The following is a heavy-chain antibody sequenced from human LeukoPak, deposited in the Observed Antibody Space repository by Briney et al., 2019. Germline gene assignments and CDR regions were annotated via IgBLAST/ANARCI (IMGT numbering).Heavy chain of an antibody. J-gene: IGHJ6*03. CDR3: AKVGGVTMVRGVIPFYYYYYMDV. D-gene: IGHD3-10*01. CDR1: GFTFSSYG. CDR2: IRYDGSNK. V-gene: IGHV3-30*02. Sequence: GGSLRLSCAASGFTFSSYGMHWVRQAPGKGLEWVAFIRYDGSNKYYADSVKGRFTISRDNSKNTLYLQMNSLRAEDTAVYYCAKVGGVTMVRGVIPFYYYYYMDVWGKGTTVTISS.